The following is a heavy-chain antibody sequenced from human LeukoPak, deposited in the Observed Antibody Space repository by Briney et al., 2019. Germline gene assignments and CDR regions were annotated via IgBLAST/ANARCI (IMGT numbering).Heavy chain of an antibody. CDR2: ISYDGSNK. CDR1: GFTFSSYA. CDR3: ARETVKWLAGVYYYYGMDV. Sequence: PGGSLRLSCAASGFTFSSYAMHWVRQAPGKGLEWVAVISYDGSNKYYADSVKGRFTISRDNAKNTLYLQMNSLRAEDTAVYYCARETVKWLAGVYYYYGMDVWGQGTTVTVSS. J-gene: IGHJ6*02. D-gene: IGHD6-19*01. V-gene: IGHV3-30-3*01.